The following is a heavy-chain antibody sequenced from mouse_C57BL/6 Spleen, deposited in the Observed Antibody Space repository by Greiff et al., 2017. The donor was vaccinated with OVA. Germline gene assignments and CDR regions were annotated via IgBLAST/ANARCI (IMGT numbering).Heavy chain of an antibody. CDR3: ARNRGSGYPYYFDY. V-gene: IGHV2-2*01. J-gene: IGHJ2*01. CDR1: GFSLTSYG. D-gene: IGHD3-2*02. CDR2: IWSGGST. Sequence: VQVVESGPGLVQPSQSLSITCTVSGFSLTSYGVHWVRQSPGKGLEWLGVIWSGGSTDYNAAFISRLSISKDNSKSQVFCKMNSLQADDTAIYYCARNRGSGYPYYFDYWGQGTTLTVSS.